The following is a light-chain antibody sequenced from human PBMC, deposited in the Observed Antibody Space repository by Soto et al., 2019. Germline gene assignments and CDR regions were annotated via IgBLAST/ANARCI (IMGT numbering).Light chain of an antibody. J-gene: IGKJ3*01. CDR2: AAS. Sequence: DIQMTQSPSSLSASVGDTVTITCRASQTISTYVNWYQKKPGKAPKVLIYAASTLRSGVPSRFSGSGSGTDFTLTINSLQPEDFATYYCQQSYITPPFTFGPGTTVDIK. CDR3: QQSYITPPFT. CDR1: QTISTY. V-gene: IGKV1-39*01.